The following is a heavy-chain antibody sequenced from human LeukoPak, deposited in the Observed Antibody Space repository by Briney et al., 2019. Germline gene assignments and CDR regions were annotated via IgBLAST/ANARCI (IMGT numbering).Heavy chain of an antibody. J-gene: IGHJ4*02. Sequence: NPSETLSLTCTVSDGSVSSASYYWSWIRQPPGKGLEWIGFFYYSGSTNYNPSLKSRVTISVDTSKNHFSLKLSSVTAADTAVYYCARGPGGYSYGYYFDYWGQGTLVTVSS. CDR1: DGSVSSASYY. CDR3: ARGPGGYSYGYYFDY. D-gene: IGHD5-18*01. V-gene: IGHV4-61*03. CDR2: FYYSGST.